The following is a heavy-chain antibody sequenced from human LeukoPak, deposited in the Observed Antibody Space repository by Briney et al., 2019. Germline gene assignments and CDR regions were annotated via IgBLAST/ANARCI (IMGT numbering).Heavy chain of an antibody. V-gene: IGHV3-7*03. J-gene: IGHJ4*02. CDR1: AFTFSRHW. CDR2: INQDGSEI. Sequence: GGSLRLSCAASAFTFSRHWMTWVRQAPGKGLEWVANINQDGSEIHYVGSVKGRFTISRDNAKNSLYLEMNSLRAEGTAVYYCARGHLWFGEPILDYWGQGTLVTVSS. CDR3: ARGHLWFGEPILDY. D-gene: IGHD3-10*01.